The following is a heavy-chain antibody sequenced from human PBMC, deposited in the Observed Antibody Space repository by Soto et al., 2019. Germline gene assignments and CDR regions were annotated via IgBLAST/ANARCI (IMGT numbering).Heavy chain of an antibody. V-gene: IGHV3-74*01. CDR2: INTDGSII. CDR1: GLIFSTYK. J-gene: IGHJ4*02. CDR3: ARDTDGLHY. Sequence: GGSLRLSCAASGLIFSTYKMHWVRQAPGKGLVWVSRINTDGSIIDYADSVKGRFTVSRDNAKNTLYLQMNSLRADDTAVYYCARDTDGLHYWGQGTPVTVSS.